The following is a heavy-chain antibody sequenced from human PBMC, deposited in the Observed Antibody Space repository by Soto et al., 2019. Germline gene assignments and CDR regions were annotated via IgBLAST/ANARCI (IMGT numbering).Heavy chain of an antibody. V-gene: IGHV1-69*13. CDR2: IIPIFGTA. CDR1: GGTFSSYA. Sequence: ASVKVSCKASGGTFSSYAISWVRQAPGQGLEWMGGIIPIFGTANYAQKFQGRVTITADESASTAYMELSSLRSEDTAVYYCARVGLGSSQQLVRPYYYYGMDVWGQGTTVTVSS. J-gene: IGHJ6*02. CDR3: ARVGLGSSQQLVRPYYYYGMDV. D-gene: IGHD6-6*01.